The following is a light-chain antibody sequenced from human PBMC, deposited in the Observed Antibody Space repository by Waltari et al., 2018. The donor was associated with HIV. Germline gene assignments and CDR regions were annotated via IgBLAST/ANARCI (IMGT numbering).Light chain of an antibody. V-gene: IGKV2-28*01. CDR1: QSLLHSNGYNY. CDR2: LGS. J-gene: IGKJ4*01. CDR3: MQALQTPLT. Sequence: DIVMTQSPLSLPVTPGEPASISCRSSQSLLHSNGYNYLDWYRQKPGQSPQLLIYLGSNRASGVPDRFSGSGSGTDFTLKISRVEAEDVWVYYCMQALQTPLTFGGGTKVEIK.